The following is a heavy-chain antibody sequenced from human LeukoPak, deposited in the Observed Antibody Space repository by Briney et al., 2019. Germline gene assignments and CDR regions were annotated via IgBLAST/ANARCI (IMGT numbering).Heavy chain of an antibody. Sequence: SETLSLTCTVSGGSISSSNYYWGWIRQPPGKGLEWIGTIYYSGSTYFKPSLKSRVTISVDTSKNQFALKLSSVTAADTAVYYCAREENYYDSSGYRRDYYYYMDVWGKGTTVTVSS. CDR3: AREENYYDSSGYRRDYYYYMDV. V-gene: IGHV4-39*02. CDR1: GGSISSSNYY. CDR2: IYYSGST. D-gene: IGHD3-22*01. J-gene: IGHJ6*03.